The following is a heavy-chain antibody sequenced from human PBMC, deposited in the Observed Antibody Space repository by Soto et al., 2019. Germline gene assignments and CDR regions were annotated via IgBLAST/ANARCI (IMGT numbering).Heavy chain of an antibody. CDR2: INTNTGNP. Sequence: SVKVSCKASGYTFTSYAMNWVRQAPGQGPEWMGWINTNTGNPTYAQGFTGRFVFSLDTSVSTAYLQICSLKAEDTAVYYCARDASSEQCPHTFDPWGQGTLVTVSS. D-gene: IGHD3-22*01. CDR3: ARDASSEQCPHTFDP. V-gene: IGHV7-4-1*01. J-gene: IGHJ5*02. CDR1: GYTFTSYA.